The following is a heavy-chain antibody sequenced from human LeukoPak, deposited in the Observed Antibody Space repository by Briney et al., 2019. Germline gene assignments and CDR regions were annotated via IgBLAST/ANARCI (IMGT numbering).Heavy chain of an antibody. J-gene: IGHJ6*03. CDR3: ARGGWSGSYYRYYYYMDV. V-gene: IGHV1-2*02. Sequence: ASVKVSCKASGYTFTGYYMHWVRQAPGQGLEWMGWINPNSGGTNYAQKFQGRVTMTRDTSISTAYMELSRLRSDDTAVYYCARGGWSGSYYRYYYYMDVWGKGTTVTVSS. CDR2: INPNSGGT. CDR1: GYTFTGYY. D-gene: IGHD1-26*01.